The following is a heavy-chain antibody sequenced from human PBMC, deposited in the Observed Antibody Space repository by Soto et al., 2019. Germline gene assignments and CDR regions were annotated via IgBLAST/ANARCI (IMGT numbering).Heavy chain of an antibody. J-gene: IGHJ6*02. CDR3: VRLNADSGSHYYAMDV. Sequence: QVTLKETGPVLVKPTETLTLTCTISGFSLTTGRMGVSWIRQPPGKALEWLAHLFSDAERSYRTSLQSRLNFYEGASGAQVVLTMTNMAPVDTGTYFWVRLNADSGSHYYAMDVCGQGDAVTVSS. CDR1: GFSLTTGRMG. V-gene: IGHV2-26*03. CDR2: LFSDAER. D-gene: IGHD3-10*01.